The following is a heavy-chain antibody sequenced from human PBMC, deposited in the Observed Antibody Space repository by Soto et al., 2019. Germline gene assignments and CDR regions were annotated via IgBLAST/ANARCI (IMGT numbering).Heavy chain of an antibody. Sequence: QLQLQESGSGLVKPSQTLSLTCAVSGGSISSGGYSWSWIRQPPGKGLEWIGYIYHSGSTYYNPSLKSRVAISVDRSKNQFALKLSAVTAADTAVYYCARVEGSGDSGYGYCDLGGRGTLVTVSS. CDR2: IYHSGST. CDR3: ARVEGSGDSGYGYCDL. D-gene: IGHD4-17*01. CDR1: GGSISSGGYS. J-gene: IGHJ2*01. V-gene: IGHV4-30-2*01.